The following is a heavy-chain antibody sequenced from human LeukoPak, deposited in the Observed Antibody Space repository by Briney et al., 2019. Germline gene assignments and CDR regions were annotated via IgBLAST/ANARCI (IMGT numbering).Heavy chain of an antibody. CDR2: ISSSSSYI. CDR1: GFTFSSYS. V-gene: IGHV3-21*01. Sequence: GGSLRLSCAASGFTFSSYSMNWVRQAPGKGLEWVSSISSSSSYIYYADSVKGRFTISRDNAKNSLYLRMNSLRAEDTAVYYCARGLGGSGSCTNWFDPWGQGTLVTVSS. CDR3: ARGLGGSGSCTNWFDP. D-gene: IGHD3-10*01. J-gene: IGHJ5*02.